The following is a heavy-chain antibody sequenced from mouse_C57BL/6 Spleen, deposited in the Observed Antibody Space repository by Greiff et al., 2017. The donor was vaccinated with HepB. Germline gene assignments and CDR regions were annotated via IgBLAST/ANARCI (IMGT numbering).Heavy chain of an antibody. CDR1: GYAFSSSW. V-gene: IGHV1-82*01. CDR2: IYPGDGDT. J-gene: IGHJ4*01. Sequence: QVQLQQSGPELVKPGASVKISCKASGYAFSSSWMNWVKQRPGKGLEWIGRIYPGDGDTNYNGKFKGKATLTADKSSSTAYMQLSSLTSEDSAVYFCARSMDYGSSYRYAMDYWGQGTSVTVSS. D-gene: IGHD1-1*01. CDR3: ARSMDYGSSYRYAMDY.